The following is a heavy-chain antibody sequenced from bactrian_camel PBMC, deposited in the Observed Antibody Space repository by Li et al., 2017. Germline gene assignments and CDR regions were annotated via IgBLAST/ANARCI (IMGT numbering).Heavy chain of an antibody. CDR1: GTTASLNC. V-gene: IGHV3S54*01. CDR3: AAGFMTQYRCTEAPGGSSDFGY. J-gene: IGHJ6*01. Sequence: HVQLVESGGGSVQPGGSLTLSCVVNGTTASLNCMGWFRQPTGKDYEGVASLDPFHGATNYADFVKGRFTISRDSAKKTLYLRMNRLNTEDTAMYYCAAGFMTQYRCTEAPGGSSDFGYWGQGTQVTVS. CDR2: LDPFHGAT. D-gene: IGHD3*01.